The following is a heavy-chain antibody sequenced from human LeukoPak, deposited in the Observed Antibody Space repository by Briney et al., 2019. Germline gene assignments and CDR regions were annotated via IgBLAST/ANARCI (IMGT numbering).Heavy chain of an antibody. V-gene: IGHV4-59*01. CDR3: ARDSGQWLVPGYYFDY. D-gene: IGHD6-19*01. J-gene: IGHJ4*02. CDR1: GGSISSYY. Sequence: SETLSLTCTVSGGSISSYYWSWIRQPPGKGLEWIGYIYYSGSTNYNPSLKSRVTISVDTSKNQFSLKLSSVTAAGTAVYYCARDSGQWLVPGYYFDYWGQGTLVTVSS. CDR2: IYYSGST.